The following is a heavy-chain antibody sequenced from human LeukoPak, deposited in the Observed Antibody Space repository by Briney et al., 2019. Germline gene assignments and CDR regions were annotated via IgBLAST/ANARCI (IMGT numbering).Heavy chain of an antibody. J-gene: IGHJ4*02. CDR2: IYYSGST. CDR3: ARGGIAAAHFDH. V-gene: IGHV4-31*03. D-gene: IGHD6-13*01. Sequence: SQTLSLTCTVSGGSISSGGYYWSWIRQHPGKGLEWIGYIYYSGSTYHNPSLKSRVTISVDTSKNQFSLKLSSVTAADTAVYYCARGGIAAAHFDHWGQGTLVTVSS. CDR1: GGSISSGGYY.